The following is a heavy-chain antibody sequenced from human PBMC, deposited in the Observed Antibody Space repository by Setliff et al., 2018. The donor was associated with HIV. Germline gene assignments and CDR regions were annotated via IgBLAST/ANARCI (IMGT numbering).Heavy chain of an antibody. CDR2: IYYSGST. CDR3: ARLEMQWLAATLFDY. D-gene: IGHD6-19*01. CDR1: GGSISSSSYY. V-gene: IGHV4-39*01. J-gene: IGHJ4*02. Sequence: LSLTCTVSGGSISSSSYYWGWIRQPPGKGLEWIGSIYYSGSTYYNPSLKSRVTISVDTSKNQFSLKLSSVTAADTAVYYCARLEMQWLAATLFDYWGQGTLVTVSS.